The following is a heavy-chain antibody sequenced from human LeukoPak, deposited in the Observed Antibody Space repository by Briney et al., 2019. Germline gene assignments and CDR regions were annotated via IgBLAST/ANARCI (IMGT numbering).Heavy chain of an antibody. D-gene: IGHD3-9*01. CDR3: TRLSVDILTSYYYYYGMDV. CDR2: IRSKANSYAT. CDR1: GFSFSNYI. V-gene: IGHV3-73*01. Sequence: PGGSLRLSCAASGFSFSNYIMNWVRQAPGKGLEWVGRIRSKANSYATAYAASVKGRFTISRDDSKNTAYLQMNSLKTEDTAVYYCTRLSVDILTSYYYYYGMDVWGKGTTVTVSS. J-gene: IGHJ6*04.